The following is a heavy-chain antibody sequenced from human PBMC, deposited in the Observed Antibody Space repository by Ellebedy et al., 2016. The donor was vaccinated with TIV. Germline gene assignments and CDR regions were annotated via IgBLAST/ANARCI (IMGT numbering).Heavy chain of an antibody. D-gene: IGHD1-1*01. CDR3: ARALVMAGTYYFDY. CDR2: IYSGGNT. J-gene: IGHJ4*02. CDR1: GFTVSSNY. V-gene: IGHV3-66*01. Sequence: LSLTCAASGFTVSSNYMGWIRQAPGKGLEWVSVIYSGGNTYYAGSVKGRFTISRDSSKNTLYLQMNCLRAEDTAVYYCARALVMAGTYYFDYWGQGTLVTVSS.